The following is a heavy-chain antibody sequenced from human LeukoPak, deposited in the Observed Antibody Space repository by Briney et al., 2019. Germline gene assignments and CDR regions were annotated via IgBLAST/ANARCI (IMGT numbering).Heavy chain of an antibody. CDR3: AKGQEFLEWIYDY. CDR2: IKYDGIDK. Sequence: GGSLRLSCAASGFIFTDYWMNWVRQAPGKGLEWVAMIKYDGIDKKYLDSVKGRFTISRDNSKNTLFLQLSGLRAEDTAVYYCAKGQEFLEWIYDYWGQGTLVTVSS. V-gene: IGHV3-7*03. CDR1: GFIFTDYW. D-gene: IGHD3-3*01. J-gene: IGHJ4*02.